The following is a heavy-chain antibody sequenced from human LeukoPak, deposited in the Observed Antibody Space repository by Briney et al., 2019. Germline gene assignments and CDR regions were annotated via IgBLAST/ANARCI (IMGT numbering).Heavy chain of an antibody. J-gene: IGHJ6*03. V-gene: IGHV1-2*02. CDR3: AKVRGIAAAGPYYYYYMDV. Sequence: GASVKVSCKASGYTFTGYYMHWVRQAPGQGLEWMGWINPNSGGTNYAQKFQGRVTMTRDTSISTAYMELSRLRSDGTAVYYCAKVRGIAAAGPYYYYYMDVWGKGTTVTVSS. CDR1: GYTFTGYY. CDR2: INPNSGGT. D-gene: IGHD6-13*01.